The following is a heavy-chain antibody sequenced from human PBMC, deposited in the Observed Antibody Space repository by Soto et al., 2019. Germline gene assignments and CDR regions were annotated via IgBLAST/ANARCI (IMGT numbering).Heavy chain of an antibody. Sequence: GSGDSISSYYWTWIRQPPGKGLEYIGYIYYSGRTYYNPSLKSRVTISVDTSKNQFSLKLSSVTAADTAVYYCARGHLGITTTGTWYDFDYWGQGTLVTVSS. V-gene: IGHV4-59*01. CDR2: IYYSGRT. J-gene: IGHJ4*02. CDR3: ARGHLGITTTGTWYDFDY. D-gene: IGHD2-15*01. CDR1: GDSISSYY.